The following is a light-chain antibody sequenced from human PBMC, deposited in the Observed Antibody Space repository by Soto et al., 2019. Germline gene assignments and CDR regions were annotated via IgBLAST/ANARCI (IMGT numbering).Light chain of an antibody. CDR2: DVS. J-gene: IGLJ2*01. CDR3: SSYTSSTNVV. Sequence: QSVLTQPASVSGSPGQSITISCTGTSSDVGGYNYVSWYQQHPGKAPKLMIYDVSNRHSGVSNRFSGSKSGNTASLTIAGLQAEDEADDYCSSYTSSTNVVFGGGTKLTVL. V-gene: IGLV2-14*01. CDR1: SSDVGGYNY.